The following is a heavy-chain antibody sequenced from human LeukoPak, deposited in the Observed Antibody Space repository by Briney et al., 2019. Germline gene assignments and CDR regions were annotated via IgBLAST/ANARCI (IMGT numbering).Heavy chain of an antibody. J-gene: IGHJ4*02. CDR1: GFTFSSYD. V-gene: IGHV3-13*01. CDR2: MGTAGDT. D-gene: IGHD4-17*01. CDR3: ARAQGSYGDYAFDY. Sequence: GGSLRLSCAASGFTFSSYDMHWVRQATGKGLEWVSAMGTAGDTYYPGSVKGRFTISRENAKNSLYLQMNSLRAGDTAVYYCARAQGSYGDYAFDYWGQGTLVTVSS.